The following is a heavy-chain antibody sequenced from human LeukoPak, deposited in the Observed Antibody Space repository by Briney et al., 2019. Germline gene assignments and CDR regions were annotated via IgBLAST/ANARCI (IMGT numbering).Heavy chain of an antibody. CDR1: GYTFTGYY. D-gene: IGHD1-26*01. CDR3: ARASDVGSYVGWFDP. Sequence: ASVKVSCKASGYTFTGYYMHWVRPAPGQGLEWMGWINPNSGGTNYAQKFQGRVTMTRDTSISTAYMELSRLRSDDTAVYYCARASDVGSYVGWFDPWGQGTPVTVSS. CDR2: INPNSGGT. J-gene: IGHJ5*02. V-gene: IGHV1-2*02.